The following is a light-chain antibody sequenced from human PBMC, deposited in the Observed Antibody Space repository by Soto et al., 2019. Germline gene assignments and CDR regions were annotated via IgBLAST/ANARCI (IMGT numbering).Light chain of an antibody. Sequence: EIVMTQSPATLSVSQGERATLSCRASQSVGNLAWYQQKPGQAPRLLIYGASSRATGIPDRFSGSGSGTDFTLTISRLEPEDFAVYYCQQCGSSPWTFGQGTKVDI. CDR2: GAS. V-gene: IGKV3-20*01. CDR3: QQCGSSPWT. J-gene: IGKJ1*01. CDR1: QSVGN.